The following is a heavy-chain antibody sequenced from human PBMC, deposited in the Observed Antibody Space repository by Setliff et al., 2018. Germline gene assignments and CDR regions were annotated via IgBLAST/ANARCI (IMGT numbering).Heavy chain of an antibody. CDR3: IVAGNYFDY. V-gene: IGHV3-23*01. D-gene: IGHD5-12*01. CDR2: ISGSAQTT. Sequence: PGGSLRLSCAASGFTFSSYWMHWVRQAPGRGLVWVSMISGSAQTTYYADSVKGRFTISRDNSKNTVYLEMNSLRAEDTAVYYCIVAGNYFDYWGQGALVTVSS. CDR1: GFTFSSYW. J-gene: IGHJ4*02.